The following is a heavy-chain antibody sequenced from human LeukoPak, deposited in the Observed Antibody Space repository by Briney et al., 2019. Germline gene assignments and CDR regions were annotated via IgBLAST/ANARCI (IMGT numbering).Heavy chain of an antibody. CDR2: IYTSGST. CDR1: GGSISSGSYY. CDR3: ARDRGIAAAGTGHAFDI. Sequence: SETLSLTCTVSGGSISSGSYYWSWIRQPAGKGLEWIGRIYTSGSTNYNPSLKGRVTISVDTSKNQFSLKLSSVTAADTAVYYCARDRGIAAAGTGHAFDIWGQGTMVTVSS. D-gene: IGHD6-13*01. J-gene: IGHJ3*02. V-gene: IGHV4-61*02.